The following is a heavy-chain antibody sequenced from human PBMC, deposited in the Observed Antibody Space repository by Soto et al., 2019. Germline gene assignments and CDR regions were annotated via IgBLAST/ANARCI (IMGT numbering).Heavy chain of an antibody. V-gene: IGHV3-23*01. CDR1: GFTFSSYA. CDR3: AKDHGGSSGWWYSFDY. J-gene: IGHJ4*02. Sequence: SGGSLRLSCAASGFTFSSYAMSWVRQAPGQGLEWVSAISGSGGSTYYADSVKGRFTISRDNSKNTLYLQMNSLRAEDTALYYCAKDHGGSSGWWYSFDYWGQGTLVTVSS. CDR2: ISGSGGST. D-gene: IGHD6-19*01.